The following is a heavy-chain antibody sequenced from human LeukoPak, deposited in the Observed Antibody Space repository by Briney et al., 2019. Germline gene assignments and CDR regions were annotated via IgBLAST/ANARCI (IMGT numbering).Heavy chain of an antibody. J-gene: IGHJ4*02. CDR1: GYTFTCYY. V-gene: IGHV1-2*02. D-gene: IGHD3-3*01. CDR2: INPNSGGT. CDR3: ARLWSGYYNFDY. Sequence: GASVKVSFKASGYTFTCYYMHWVRQAPGQGLEWMGWINPNSGGTNYAQKFQGRVTMTRDTSISTAYMELSRLSSDDTAVYYCARLWSGYYNFDYWGQGTLVTVSS.